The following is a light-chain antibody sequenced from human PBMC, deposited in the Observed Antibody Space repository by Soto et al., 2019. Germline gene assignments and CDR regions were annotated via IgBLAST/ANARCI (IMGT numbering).Light chain of an antibody. J-gene: IGKJ1*01. CDR1: QTISSW. V-gene: IGKV1-5*01. Sequence: DIQMTQSPSTLSGSVGDRVTITCRASQTISSWLVWYQQRPGKAPKLLIYDVSSLQSGVPSRFSGSGSGTEFTLTISSLQSEDFAVYYCQQYNNWPRTFGQGTKVDIK. CDR2: DVS. CDR3: QQYNNWPRT.